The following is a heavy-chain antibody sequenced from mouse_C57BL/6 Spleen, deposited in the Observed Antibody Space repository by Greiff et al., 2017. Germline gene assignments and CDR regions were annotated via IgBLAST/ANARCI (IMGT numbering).Heavy chain of an antibody. CDR2: IHPNSGST. Sequence: QVQLQQPGAELVKPGASVKLSCKASGYTFTSYWMHWVKQRPGQGLEWIGMIHPNSGSTNYNEKFKSKATLTVDKSSSTAYMQLSSLTSEDSAVYYCARRLLPYWYFDVWGTGTTVTVSS. CDR1: GYTFTSYW. V-gene: IGHV1-64*01. J-gene: IGHJ1*03. D-gene: IGHD2-3*01. CDR3: ARRLLPYWYFDV.